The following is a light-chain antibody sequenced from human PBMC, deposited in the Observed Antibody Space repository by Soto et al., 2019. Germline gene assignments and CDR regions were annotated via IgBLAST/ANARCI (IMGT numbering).Light chain of an antibody. CDR3: QQSYSTPLT. Sequence: DIQMTQSPSSLSASVGDRVTVTCRASQSIISYLNWYHQKPGKAPKLLIYDASSLQSGVPSRFSGSGSGTDFTLTIRSLQPEDSATYYCQQSYSTPLTFGGGTKVEIK. V-gene: IGKV1-39*01. CDR2: DAS. J-gene: IGKJ4*01. CDR1: QSIISY.